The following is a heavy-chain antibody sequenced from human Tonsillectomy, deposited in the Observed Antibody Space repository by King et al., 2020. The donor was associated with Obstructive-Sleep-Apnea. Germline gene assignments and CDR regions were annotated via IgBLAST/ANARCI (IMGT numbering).Heavy chain of an antibody. CDR3: AIPQWLGGD. CDR1: GFTFSSFW. V-gene: IGHV3-7*01. CDR2: IKEDGRQK. D-gene: IGHD6-19*01. J-gene: IGHJ4*02. Sequence: VQLVESGGGLVQPGGSLRLSCAASGFTFSSFWMSWVRQAPGKGLEWVANIKEDGRQKYYVDAVKGRVTISRDNTKNSLSLEMSSLRAEDTAVYYCAIPQWLGGDWGQGTLVTVSS.